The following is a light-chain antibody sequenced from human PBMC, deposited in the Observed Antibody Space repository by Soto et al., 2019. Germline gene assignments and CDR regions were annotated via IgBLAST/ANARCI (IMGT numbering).Light chain of an antibody. J-gene: IGKJ3*01. CDR2: GAS. Sequence: PGERATLSCRASQTVSSNNLAWYQQKRGQAPRLLIYGASSRAAAIPDRFRGSGSGTDFTLIISSLAPEDFAVYYCQQYGSSPFTFGPETAVDIK. V-gene: IGKV3-20*01. CDR3: QQYGSSPFT. CDR1: QTVSSNN.